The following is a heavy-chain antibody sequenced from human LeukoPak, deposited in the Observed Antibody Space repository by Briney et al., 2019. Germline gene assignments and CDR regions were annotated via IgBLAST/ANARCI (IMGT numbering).Heavy chain of an antibody. D-gene: IGHD3-10*01. J-gene: IGHJ4*02. CDR2: TSWDGGHT. CDR1: GFTFDDYT. V-gene: IGHV3-43*01. CDR3: ARWRLHLGSGTSRYSFDY. Sequence: GGSLRLSCAASGFTFDDYTMHWVRQAPGKGLEWVSLTSWDGGHTDYAESVKGRFTISRDNSKNSLYLQMNSLRAEDTAVYYCARWRLHLGSGTSRYSFDYWGQGALVTVSS.